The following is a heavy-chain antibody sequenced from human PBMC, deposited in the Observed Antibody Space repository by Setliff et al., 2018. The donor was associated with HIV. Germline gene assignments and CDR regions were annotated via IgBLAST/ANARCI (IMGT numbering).Heavy chain of an antibody. CDR1: GGSFSGYF. CDR2: IDHSGNT. Sequence: SQTLSLTCAVYGGSFSGYFWSWIRQPPGRGLEWIGEIDHSGNTNYNPSLKSRVTMSIDTSTNQFSLKLNSVTAADMATYYCAREGGGYSGTYFNFPFDSWGQGTLVTVSS. V-gene: IGHV4-34*01. J-gene: IGHJ4*02. CDR3: AREGGGYSGTYFNFPFDS. D-gene: IGHD1-26*01.